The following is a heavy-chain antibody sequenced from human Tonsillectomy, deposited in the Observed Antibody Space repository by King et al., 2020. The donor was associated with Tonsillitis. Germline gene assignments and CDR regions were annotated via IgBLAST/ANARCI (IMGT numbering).Heavy chain of an antibody. Sequence: VQLVESGGGVVQPGRSLRLSCAASGFTFSSYAMHWVRQAPGKGLEWVAVISYDGSNKYYADSVKGRFTISRDNSKNTLYLQMNSLRAEDTAVYYCARDRGKLDYYYSYMDVWGKGTTVTVSS. CDR1: GFTFSSYA. J-gene: IGHJ6*03. CDR2: ISYDGSNK. V-gene: IGHV3-30*01. CDR3: ARDRGKLDYYYSYMDV. D-gene: IGHD1-1*01.